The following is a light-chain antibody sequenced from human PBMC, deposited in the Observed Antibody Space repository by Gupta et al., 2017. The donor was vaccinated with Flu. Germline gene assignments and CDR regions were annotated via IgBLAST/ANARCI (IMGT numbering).Light chain of an antibody. CDR2: DVS. V-gene: IGLV2-11*01. Sequence: QSALPQPRSVSGSPGQSVTISCTGTSSDVGGYNYVSWCQQHPGKAPKLMIYDVSKRPAGVPDRFSGSKSGNTASLTISGLQAEDEADYYCCSYAGSYTWVFGGGTKLTVL. J-gene: IGLJ2*01. CDR1: SSDVGGYNY. CDR3: CSYAGSYTWV.